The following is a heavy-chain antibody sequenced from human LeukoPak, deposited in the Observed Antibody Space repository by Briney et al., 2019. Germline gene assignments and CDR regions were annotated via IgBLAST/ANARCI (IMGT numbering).Heavy chain of an antibody. Sequence: GGSLRLSCAASGFTFSNYWMYWVRQAPGKGLVWVSRINSDGSITTYADSVKGRFTISRDNAKNTLYLQMSSLRAEDTAVYYCVRGAVPASSSIAPWGQGTPLTVSS. D-gene: IGHD2-15*01. CDR3: VRGAVPASSSIAP. CDR2: INSDGSIT. CDR1: GFTFSNYW. J-gene: IGHJ5*02. V-gene: IGHV3-74*01.